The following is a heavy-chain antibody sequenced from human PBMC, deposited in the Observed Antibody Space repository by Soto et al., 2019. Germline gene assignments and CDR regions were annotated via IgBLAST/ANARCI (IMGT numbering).Heavy chain of an antibody. CDR1: CCTFTSYG. CDR2: ISAYNGNT. Sequence: GAGVEVSCKDSCCTFTSYGISLLRQAPGQWREWIGWISAYNGNTDYAQKLQGRVTMTTDTSTSTAYMELRSLRSDDTAVYYCAREPNQYSNPRPDAFDIWGQGTMVTVS. CDR3: AREPNQYSNPRPDAFDI. V-gene: IGHV1-18*01. J-gene: IGHJ3*02. D-gene: IGHD4-4*01.